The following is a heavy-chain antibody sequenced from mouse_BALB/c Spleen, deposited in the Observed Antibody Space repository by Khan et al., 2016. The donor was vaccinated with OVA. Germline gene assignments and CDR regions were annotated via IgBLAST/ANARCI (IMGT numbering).Heavy chain of an antibody. V-gene: IGHV1S136*01. D-gene: IGHD1-1*01. Sequence: VQLQQSGPELVKPGASVKMSCEASGYTFTSYVIHWVKQKPGQGLEWLGYIYPFNDDTTYNETFKGKATLTSDTSSSTAYMELRSLTSEDSAVFYCARTDYYGSSYYFDYWGQGTTLTVSS. CDR3: ARTDYYGSSYYFDY. CDR2: IYPFNDDT. J-gene: IGHJ2*01. CDR1: GYTFTSYV.